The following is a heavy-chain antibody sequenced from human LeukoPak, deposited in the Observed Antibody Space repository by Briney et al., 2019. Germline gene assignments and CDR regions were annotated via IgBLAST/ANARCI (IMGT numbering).Heavy chain of an antibody. Sequence: PGGSLRLSCAASGFTFDDYAMHWVRQAPGKGLEWVSGISWNSGSIGYADSVKGRFTISRDNAKNSLYLQMNSLRAEDTALYYCAKALIAAAGYHDAFDIWGQGTMVTVSS. CDR1: GFTFDDYA. CDR3: AKALIAAAGYHDAFDI. V-gene: IGHV3-9*01. D-gene: IGHD6-13*01. CDR2: ISWNSGSI. J-gene: IGHJ3*02.